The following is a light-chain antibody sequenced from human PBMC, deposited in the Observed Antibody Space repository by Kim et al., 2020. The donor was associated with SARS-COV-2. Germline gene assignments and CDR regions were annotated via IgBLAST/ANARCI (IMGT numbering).Light chain of an antibody. V-gene: IGLV1-44*01. CDR1: SSNIGRRS. Sequence: QGGSISCSGSSSNIGRRSVNWFQQLPGATPKLLIYNDNQRPSGVSDRFSGSRSGTSASLAISGLQSEDGADFYCATWDDSLNAYVFGTGTKVTVL. CDR3: ATWDDSLNAYV. CDR2: NDN. J-gene: IGLJ1*01.